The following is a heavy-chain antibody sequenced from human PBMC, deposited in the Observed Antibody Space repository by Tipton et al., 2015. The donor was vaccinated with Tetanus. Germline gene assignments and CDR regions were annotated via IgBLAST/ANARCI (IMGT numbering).Heavy chain of an antibody. CDR3: ARGGIEKPNTSGGSCCDFDY. D-gene: IGHD2-15*01. CDR1: GGSFSGYY. Sequence: TLSLTCAVYGGSFSGYYWSWIRQPPGKGLEWIGEINHSGSTNYNPSLKSRVTISVDTSKNRFSLKLSSVTAADTAVYYCARGGIEKPNTSGGSCCDFDYWGQGTLVTVSS. J-gene: IGHJ4*02. CDR2: INHSGST. V-gene: IGHV4-34*01.